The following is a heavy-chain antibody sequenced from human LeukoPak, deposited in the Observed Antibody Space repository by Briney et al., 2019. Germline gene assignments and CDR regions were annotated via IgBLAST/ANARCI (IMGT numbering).Heavy chain of an antibody. Sequence: SETLSLTCTVPGGSISSHYWSWIRQPPGKGLEWIGYIYYSGSTNYNPSLKSRVTISVDTSKNQFSLKLSSVTAADTAVYYCARETDLYAFDIWGQGTMVTVSS. CDR2: IYYSGST. CDR3: ARETDLYAFDI. CDR1: GGSISSHY. J-gene: IGHJ3*02. V-gene: IGHV4-59*11.